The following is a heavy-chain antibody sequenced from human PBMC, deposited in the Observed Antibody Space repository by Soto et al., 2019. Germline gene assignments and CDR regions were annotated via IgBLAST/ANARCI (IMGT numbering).Heavy chain of an antibody. CDR3: ATALVVAVYEY. Sequence: ASVKVSCKASGYMFTNYYMHWVRQAPGQGLEWVGIINPSGGSTVYAQKLQGRVTMTSDTSTSTVYMELSSLRSEDTAVYYCATALVVAVYEYWGQGTLVTVSS. CDR2: INPSGGST. D-gene: IGHD6-19*01. J-gene: IGHJ4*02. CDR1: GYMFTNYY. V-gene: IGHV1-46*01.